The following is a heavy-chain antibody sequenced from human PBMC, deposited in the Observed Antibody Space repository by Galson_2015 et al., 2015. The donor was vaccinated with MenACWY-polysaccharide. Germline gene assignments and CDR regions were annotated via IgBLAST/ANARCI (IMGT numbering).Heavy chain of an antibody. V-gene: IGHV4-39*07. CDR1: GGSISSSSYY. J-gene: IGHJ6*02. CDR2: IYYSGST. Sequence: ETLSLPCTVSGGSISSSSYYWGWIRQPPGKGLEWIGSIYYSGSTYYNPSLKSRVTISVDTSKNQFSLKLSSVTAADTAVYYCARDYYDFWSGLGSRISPRGEYYYGMDVWGQGTTVTVSS. CDR3: ARDYYDFWSGLGSRISPRGEYYYGMDV. D-gene: IGHD3-3*01.